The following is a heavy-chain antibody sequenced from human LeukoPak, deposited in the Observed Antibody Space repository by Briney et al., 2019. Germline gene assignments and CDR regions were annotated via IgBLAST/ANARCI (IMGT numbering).Heavy chain of an antibody. CDR1: GFTFSSYG. J-gene: IGHJ6*02. CDR2: ISYDGSNK. V-gene: IGHV3-30*18. Sequence: GGSLRLSCAASGFTFSSYGMHWVRQAPGKGLEWVAVISYDGSNKYYADSVKGRFTISRDNSKNTLYLQMNGLRAEDTAVYYGAKDPVVVVPAAMFEYYYGMDVWGQGTTVTVSS. CDR3: AKDPVVVVPAAMFEYYYGMDV. D-gene: IGHD2-2*01.